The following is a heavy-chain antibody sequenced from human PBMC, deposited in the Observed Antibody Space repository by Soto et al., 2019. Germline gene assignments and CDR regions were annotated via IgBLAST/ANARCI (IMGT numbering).Heavy chain of an antibody. CDR3: ARVEATRDYYYYYGMDV. CDR2: IWYDGSNK. V-gene: IGHV3-33*01. Sequence: PGGSLRLSCAASGFTFSSYGMHWVRQAPGKGLEWVAVIWYDGSNKYYADSVKGRFTISRDNSKNTLYLQMNSLRAEDTAVYYCARVEATRDYYYYYGMDVWGQGTTVTVSS. J-gene: IGHJ6*02. CDR1: GFTFSSYG.